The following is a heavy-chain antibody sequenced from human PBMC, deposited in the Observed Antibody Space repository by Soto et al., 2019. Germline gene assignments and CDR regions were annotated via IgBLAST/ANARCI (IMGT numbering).Heavy chain of an antibody. CDR2: ISSSGDSP. CDR1: GFSFSNYA. CDR3: SYFSYYYGDSALFYP. V-gene: IGHV3-23*01. D-gene: IGHD4-17*01. Sequence: PGGSLRLCCAASGFSFSNYAMSWVRQAPGKGLEWVSAISSSGDSPYYADSGKGRFTVSRDNSKNTLYLQMNSLRVEGRAGYYSSYFSYYYGDSALFYPFAQRTLVTVSS. J-gene: IGHJ5*02.